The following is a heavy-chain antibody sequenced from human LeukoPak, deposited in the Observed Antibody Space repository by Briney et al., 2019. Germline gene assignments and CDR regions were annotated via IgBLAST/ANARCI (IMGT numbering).Heavy chain of an antibody. D-gene: IGHD5-24*01. J-gene: IGHJ4*02. Sequence: GGSLRLSCAASGFSFSYSGMSWVRQAAGKGLEWVSDISGSGTSTYYADSVKGRFTISRDNSNNTLHLHMTSLRVEDTALYYCAKGGWLQPNDYWGQGTLVTVSS. CDR2: ISGSGTST. V-gene: IGHV3-23*01. CDR1: GFSFSYSG. CDR3: AKGGWLQPNDY.